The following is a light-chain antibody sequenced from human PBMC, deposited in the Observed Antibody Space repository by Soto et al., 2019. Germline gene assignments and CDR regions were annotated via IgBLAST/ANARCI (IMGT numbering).Light chain of an antibody. Sequence: EIVMTQSPATLSVSPGERATLACRASQSVSSSLAWYQQKPGQAPRLLIYGASTRATGIPARFSGSGSGTEFTLTINSLQSEDFEIYYCQQYHNWPPWTFGQGTKVDIK. V-gene: IGKV3-15*01. CDR2: GAS. CDR1: QSVSSS. CDR3: QQYHNWPPWT. J-gene: IGKJ1*01.